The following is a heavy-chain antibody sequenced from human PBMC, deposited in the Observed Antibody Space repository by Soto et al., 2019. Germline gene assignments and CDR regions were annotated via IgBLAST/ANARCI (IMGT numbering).Heavy chain of an antibody. J-gene: IGHJ4*02. CDR2: ISGSGGNT. V-gene: IGHV3-23*01. CDR1: GFTFAKYN. Sequence: GSLRLSCAASGFTFAKYNMDWVRQAPGKGLEWVSAISGSGGNTYYADSVKGRFTISRDNSKNTLYLQMNSLRAEDTAVYYCAKVSLGYFDYWGQGTLVTVSS. D-gene: IGHD7-27*01. CDR3: AKVSLGYFDY.